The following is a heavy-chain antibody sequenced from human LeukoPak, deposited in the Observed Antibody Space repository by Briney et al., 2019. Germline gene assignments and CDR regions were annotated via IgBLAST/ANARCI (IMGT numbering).Heavy chain of an antibody. J-gene: IGHJ6*02. CDR1: GFTFSTYC. CDR2: ISSSSSNI. V-gene: IGHV3-48*02. CDR3: ARDQPQGYYYYGMDV. Sequence: GGSLRLSCAASGFTFSTYCMNWVRQAPGTGLEWVSYISSSSSNIYYADSVKGRFTISRDNAKNSLYLQMNSLRDEDTAVYYCARDQPQGYYYYGMDVWGQGTTVTVSS.